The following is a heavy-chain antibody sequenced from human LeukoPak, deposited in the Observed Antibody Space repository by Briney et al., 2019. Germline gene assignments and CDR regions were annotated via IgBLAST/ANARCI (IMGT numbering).Heavy chain of an antibody. CDR2: VDYRGTT. CDR3: ARRRAYNYFDP. J-gene: IGHJ5*02. Sequence: SETLSLTCTVSGASISDSYYFWGWIRQPPGKGLEWIATVDYRGTTYYNSALKSRVTISADTSKNQFYLNSMTAADTAVYFCARRRAYNYFDPWGQGTLVTVSS. V-gene: IGHV4-39*01. CDR1: GASISDSYYF.